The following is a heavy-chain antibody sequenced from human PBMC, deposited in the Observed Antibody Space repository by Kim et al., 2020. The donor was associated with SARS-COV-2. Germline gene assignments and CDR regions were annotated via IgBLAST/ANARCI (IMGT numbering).Heavy chain of an antibody. V-gene: IGHV3-7*03. D-gene: IGHD3-22*01. CDR3: ARHRSCGSYCYFVS. J-gene: IGHJ4*02. CDR2: IREDGSGE. CDR1: GFSLSHHY. Sequence: GGSLRLSCVASGFSLSHHYMSWVRQAPGKGLEWVAIIREDGSGEQYVDSVKGRFTVSRDNAKNSLYLQMNSLRADDTAVYYCARHRSCGSYCYFVSWGQG.